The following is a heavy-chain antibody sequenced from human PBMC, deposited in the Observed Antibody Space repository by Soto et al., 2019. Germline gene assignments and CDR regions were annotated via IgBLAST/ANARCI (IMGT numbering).Heavy chain of an antibody. CDR2: MNPYSGNT. CDR1: GYTFTTYD. J-gene: IGHJ4*02. D-gene: IGHD6-25*01. Sequence: ASVKVSCKASGYTFTTYDISWVRQATGQGLEWMGWMNPYSGNTGYAQRFQGRVTVTRNTSISTVYMELSGLRPDDTAVYYCARRKERSGPHYFDYWGQGSQVTVSS. CDR3: ARRKERSGPHYFDY. V-gene: IGHV1-8*01.